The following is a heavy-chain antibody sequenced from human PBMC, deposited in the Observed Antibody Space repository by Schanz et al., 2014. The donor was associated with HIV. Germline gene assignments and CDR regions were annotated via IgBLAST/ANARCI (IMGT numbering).Heavy chain of an antibody. D-gene: IGHD1-26*01. CDR1: GGSFSRSA. CDR3: ATRQGMGEYFEN. J-gene: IGHJ1*01. CDR2: IIPMYGTA. V-gene: IGHV1-69*01. Sequence: QVQLVQSGAEVKKPGSSVKVSCKASGGSFSRSAVSWVRQAPGQGLEWMGGIIPMYGTANYARKFQGRVTITADESTSTAYMEVSRLSPDDTAVYYCATRQGMGEYFENWGKGSLVTVSS.